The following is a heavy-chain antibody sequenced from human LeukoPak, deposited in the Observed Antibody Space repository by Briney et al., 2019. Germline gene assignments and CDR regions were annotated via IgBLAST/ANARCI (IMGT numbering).Heavy chain of an antibody. CDR1: GGSISSYY. CDR3: ARDFRGYGDYGVRCFDL. V-gene: IGHV4-59*01. Sequence: SETLSLTCTVSGGSISSYYWSWIRQPPGKGLEWIGYIYYSGSTNYNPSLKSRVTISVDTSKNQFSLKLSSVTAADTAVYYCARDFRGYGDYGVRCFDLWGRGTLVTVSS. J-gene: IGHJ2*01. CDR2: IYYSGST. D-gene: IGHD4-17*01.